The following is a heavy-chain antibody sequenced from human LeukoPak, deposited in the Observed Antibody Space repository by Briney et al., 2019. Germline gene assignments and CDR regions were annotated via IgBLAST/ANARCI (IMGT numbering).Heavy chain of an antibody. V-gene: IGHV3-9*01. CDR2: ISWNSGSI. Sequence: GGSLRLSCAASGSTFDDYAMHWVRQAPGKGLEWVSGISWNSGSIGYADSVKGRFTISRDNAKNSLYLQMNSLRAEDTALYYCAKEKSSSGWTGFYYYGMDVWGQGTTVTVSS. J-gene: IGHJ6*02. CDR3: AKEKSSSGWTGFYYYGMDV. D-gene: IGHD6-19*01. CDR1: GSTFDDYA.